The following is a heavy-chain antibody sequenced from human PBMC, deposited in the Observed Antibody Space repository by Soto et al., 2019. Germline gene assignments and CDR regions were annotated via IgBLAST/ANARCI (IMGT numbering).Heavy chain of an antibody. V-gene: IGHV3-15*01. J-gene: IGHJ6*02. CDR1: GFTFSSHA. Sequence: PGGSLRLCCAASGFTFSSHAMSWVRQAPGKGLEWVARIKSKTDGGTTDYAAPVKGRFTISRDDSKNTLYLQMNSLKTEDTAVYYCTTDFYDFWSGYYGPYYYYGMDVWGQGTTVTVS. D-gene: IGHD3-3*01. CDR3: TTDFYDFWSGYYGPYYYYGMDV. CDR2: IKSKTDGGTT.